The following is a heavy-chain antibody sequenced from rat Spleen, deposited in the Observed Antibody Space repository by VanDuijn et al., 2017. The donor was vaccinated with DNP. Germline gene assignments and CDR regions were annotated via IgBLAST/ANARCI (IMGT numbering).Heavy chain of an antibody. V-gene: IGHV3-1*01. J-gene: IGHJ2*01. CDR1: AYSITTNY. CDR2: ISYSGST. CDR3: ARWSDYFDY. Sequence: EVQLQESGPGLVKPSQSLSLTCSVTAYSITTNYWGWIRKFPGNKMEWVGHISYSGSTSYNPSLKSRISITRDTSKNHFFLHLNSVTTEDTATYYCARWSDYFDYWGQGVMVTVSS.